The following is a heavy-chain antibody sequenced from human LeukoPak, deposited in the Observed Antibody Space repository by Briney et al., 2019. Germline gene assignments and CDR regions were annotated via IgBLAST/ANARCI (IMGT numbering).Heavy chain of an antibody. D-gene: IGHD3-16*01. J-gene: IGHJ4*02. Sequence: SETLSLTCTVSGGSISSYYWSWIRQPPGKGLEWIGYIYYSGSTNYNPSLKSRVTISVDTSKNQFSLKLSSVTAADTAVYYCASSPGPMIAFDYWGQGTLVTVSS. CDR1: GGSISSYY. CDR2: IYYSGST. V-gene: IGHV4-59*01. CDR3: ASSPGPMIAFDY.